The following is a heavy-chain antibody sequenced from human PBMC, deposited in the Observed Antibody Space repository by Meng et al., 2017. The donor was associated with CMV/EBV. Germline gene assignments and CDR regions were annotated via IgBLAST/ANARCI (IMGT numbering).Heavy chain of an antibody. CDR2: ISSSSSYI. J-gene: IGHJ6*02. Sequence: SCKASGYTFTSYAMHWVRQAPGKGLEWVSSISSSSSYIYYADSVKGRFTISRDNAKNSLYLQMNSLRAEDTAVYYCARDDDESHYYYYGMDVWGQGTTVTVSS. CDR3: ARDDDESHYYYYGMDV. V-gene: IGHV3-21*01. CDR1: GYTFTSYA.